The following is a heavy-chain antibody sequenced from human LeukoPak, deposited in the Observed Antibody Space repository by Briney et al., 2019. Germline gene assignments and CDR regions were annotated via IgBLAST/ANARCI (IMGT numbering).Heavy chain of an antibody. J-gene: IGHJ4*02. CDR2: IWYDGSNK. CDR3: ARVGGLYCTDGVCSLGY. V-gene: IGHV3-33*01. D-gene: IGHD2-8*01. Sequence: PGGSLRLSCAASGFTFSSYGMHWVRQAPGKGLEWVAVIWYDGSNKYYADSVKGRFTISRDNSKNTLYLQMNSLRAEDTAVYYCARVGGLYCTDGVCSLGYWGQGTLVTVSS. CDR1: GFTFSSYG.